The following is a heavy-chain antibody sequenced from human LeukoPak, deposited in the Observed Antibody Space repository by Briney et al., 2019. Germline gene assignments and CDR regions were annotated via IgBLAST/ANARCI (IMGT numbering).Heavy chain of an antibody. Sequence: GGSLRLSCAASGFTFSSYGMHWVRQAPGKGLEWVAVISYDGSNKYHADSVKGRFTISRDNSKNTLYLQMNSLRAEDTAVYYCAKGLYYDILTGYYNHEYFQHWGQGTLVTVSS. CDR2: ISYDGSNK. V-gene: IGHV3-30*18. CDR3: AKGLYYDILTGYYNHEYFQH. D-gene: IGHD3-9*01. J-gene: IGHJ1*01. CDR1: GFTFSSYG.